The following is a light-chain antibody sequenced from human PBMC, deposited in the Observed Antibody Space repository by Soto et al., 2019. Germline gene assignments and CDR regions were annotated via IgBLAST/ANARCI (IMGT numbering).Light chain of an antibody. CDR3: QQYGNSPLT. J-gene: IGKJ4*01. V-gene: IGKV3-20*01. Sequence: EIVLTQSPGTLSLSPGERVTLSCRASQSVSDNFLGWYQQQPGQAPRLLVHGASRRATGIPDRFSGSGSGTDFTLTIGRLEPEDFAVYYCQQYGNSPLTFGGGTKVEIK. CDR1: QSVSDNF. CDR2: GAS.